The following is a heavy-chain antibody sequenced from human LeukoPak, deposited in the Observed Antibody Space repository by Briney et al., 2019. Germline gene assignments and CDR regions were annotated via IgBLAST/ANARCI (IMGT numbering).Heavy chain of an antibody. CDR1: GGSFSGYY. CDR3: ARGAAAGSEQVDS. CDR2: INHSGST. Sequence: SETLSLTCAVHGGSFSGYYWSWIRQPPGKGLEWIGEINHSGSTNYNPSLKSRVTISVDTSKNQFSLNLSSVTAADTAMYYCARGAAAGSEQVDSWGQGTLVTVSS. D-gene: IGHD6-13*01. V-gene: IGHV4-34*01. J-gene: IGHJ4*02.